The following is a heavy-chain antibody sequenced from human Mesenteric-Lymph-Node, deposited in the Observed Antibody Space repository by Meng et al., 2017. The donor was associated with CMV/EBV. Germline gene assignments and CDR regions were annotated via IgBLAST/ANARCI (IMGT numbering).Heavy chain of an antibody. CDR1: GFTFSDYY. CDR2: ILANGVTT. V-gene: IGHV3-23*01. CDR3: ARRGQV. Sequence: GESLKISCAASGFTFSDYYMSWISQAPGKGLEWVSAILANGVTTYYADSVKGRFTISRDNSKNTLYLQMNSLRAEDTAVYFCARRGQVWGQGTLVTVSS. J-gene: IGHJ4*02.